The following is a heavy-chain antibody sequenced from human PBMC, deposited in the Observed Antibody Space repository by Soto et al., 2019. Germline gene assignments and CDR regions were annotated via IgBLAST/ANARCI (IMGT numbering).Heavy chain of an antibody. Sequence: GGSLRLSCKGSGYTFTNYWIGRARQVPGKGLEWRGIIYPGDSDTKYNPSFQGQVTMPLDRSMNQFSLNLTSVTAADTAVYFCASSSQALSFYALDVWGQGTTVTGSS. V-gene: IGHV5-51*01. CDR3: ASSSQALSFYALDV. CDR2: IYPGDSDT. CDR1: GYTFTNYW. J-gene: IGHJ6*02. D-gene: IGHD2-2*01.